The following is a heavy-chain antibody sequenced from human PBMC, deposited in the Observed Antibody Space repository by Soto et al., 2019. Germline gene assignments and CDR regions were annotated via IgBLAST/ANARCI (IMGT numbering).Heavy chain of an antibody. J-gene: IGHJ4*02. D-gene: IGHD6-6*01. CDR2: ISGSGDNT. V-gene: IGHV3-23*01. CDR1: GFTFSNYA. CDR3: AKRPLAARQTAY. Sequence: EVQLLESGGGLVQPGGSLRLSCAASGFTFSNYAMTWVRQAPGKGLEWVSTISGSGDNTYYADSVRGRFTISRDNSKKTLYLQMNSLRADDTAVYYCAKRPLAARQTAYWGKGTLVTVSS.